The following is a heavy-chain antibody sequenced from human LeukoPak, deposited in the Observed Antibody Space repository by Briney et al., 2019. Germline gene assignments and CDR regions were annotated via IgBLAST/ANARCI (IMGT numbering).Heavy chain of an antibody. Sequence: SETLSLTCTVSGVSINDYYWSWIRQSPGKGLEWIGYIYYSGSINYNPSLKSRVTISIDTSKNRFSLRLTSVTAADTAVYYCARQGIEVLPAAPYFYYYGLDVWGQGTTVTVS. J-gene: IGHJ6*02. D-gene: IGHD2-2*01. CDR3: ARQGIEVLPAAPYFYYYGLDV. CDR2: IYYSGSI. CDR1: GVSINDYY. V-gene: IGHV4-59*08.